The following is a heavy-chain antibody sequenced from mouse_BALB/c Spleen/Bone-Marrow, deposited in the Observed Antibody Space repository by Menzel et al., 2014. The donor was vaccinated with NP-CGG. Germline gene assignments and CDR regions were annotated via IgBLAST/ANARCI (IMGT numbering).Heavy chain of an antibody. CDR1: GFNIKDTY. D-gene: IGHD2-14*01. J-gene: IGHJ2*01. Sequence: VQLQQSGAELVKPGASVKLSCTGSGFNIKDTYMHWVKQRPEQGLEWIGRIDPANGNTKYDPKFQGKATITADTSSNTAYLQLSSLTSEDTAVYYCASYYRYSVDYWGQGTTLTVSS. CDR3: ASYYRYSVDY. V-gene: IGHV14-3*02. CDR2: IDPANGNT.